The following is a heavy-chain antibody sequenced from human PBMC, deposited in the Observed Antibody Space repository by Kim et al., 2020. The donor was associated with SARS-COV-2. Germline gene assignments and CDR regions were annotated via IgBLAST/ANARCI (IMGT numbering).Heavy chain of an antibody. CDR1: GGSISSGGYY. CDR3: ARDLRAYCGGDCYRSGYYYYMDV. D-gene: IGHD2-21*01. CDR2: IYYSGST. J-gene: IGHJ6*03. Sequence: SETLSLTCTVSGGSISSGGYYWSWIRQHPGKGLEWIGYIYYSGSTYYNPSLKSRVTISVDTSKNQFSLKLSSVTAADTAVYYCARDLRAYCGGDCYRSGYYYYMDVWGKGTTVTVSS. V-gene: IGHV4-31*03.